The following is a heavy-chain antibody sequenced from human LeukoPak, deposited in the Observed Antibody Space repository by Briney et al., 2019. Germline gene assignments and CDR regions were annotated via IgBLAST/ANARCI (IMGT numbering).Heavy chain of an antibody. CDR1: GFTFSSYA. Sequence: GGSLRLSCAASGFTFSSYAMHWVRQAPGKGLEYVSAISSNGGSTYYANSVKGRFTISRDNSKNTLYLQMNSLRAEDTAVYNCAPTKAGYQYYFDYWGQGTLVTVSS. CDR2: ISSNGGST. V-gene: IGHV3-64*01. J-gene: IGHJ4*02. D-gene: IGHD3-9*01. CDR3: APTKAGYQYYFDY.